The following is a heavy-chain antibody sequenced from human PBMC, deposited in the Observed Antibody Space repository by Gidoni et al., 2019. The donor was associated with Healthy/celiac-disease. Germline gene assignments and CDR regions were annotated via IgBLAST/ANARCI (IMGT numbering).Heavy chain of an antibody. Sequence: EVQLVASGGGLVQPGRSLRLSCAASGFPFDDYAMHWVRQAPGKGLEWVSGISWNSGSIGYADSVKGRFNIARDNAKKSLYLQMNSLRAEDTALYYGAKERYYYDSSGYYKGDAFDIWGQGTMVTVSS. J-gene: IGHJ3*02. D-gene: IGHD3-22*01. CDR1: GFPFDDYA. V-gene: IGHV3-9*01. CDR2: ISWNSGSI. CDR3: AKERYYYDSSGYYKGDAFDI.